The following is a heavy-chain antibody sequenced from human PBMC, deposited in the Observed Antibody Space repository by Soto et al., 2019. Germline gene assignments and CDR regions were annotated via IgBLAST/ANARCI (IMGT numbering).Heavy chain of an antibody. CDR2: ISYDGNNT. D-gene: IGHD1-26*01. CDR3: TRGRENYSYFDY. Sequence: PGGPLRLSCAASGFTFSRYAMHWVRQAPGKGLGWVSRISYDGNNTYYADSVKGRFTISRDNAKNTVFLQMSSLRAEDTAVYYCTRGRENYSYFDYWGQGIVVTVSS. V-gene: IGHV3-30*04. CDR1: GFTFSRYA. J-gene: IGHJ4*02.